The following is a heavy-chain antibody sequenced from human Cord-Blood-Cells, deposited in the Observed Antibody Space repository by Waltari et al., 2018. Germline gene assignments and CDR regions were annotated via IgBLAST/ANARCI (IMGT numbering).Heavy chain of an antibody. CDR3: AREVRGYFDY. V-gene: IGHV3-33*01. CDR2: IWYDGSNK. D-gene: IGHD2-21*01. CDR1: GVTVSSYG. Sequence: VQLVESGGGSVPPGRCLRPSCAASGVTVSSYGRHWVRHAPGKGLEWVAVIWYDGSNKYYADSVKGRFTISRDNSKNTLYLQMNSLRAEDTAVYYCAREVRGYFDYWGQGTLVTVSS. J-gene: IGHJ4*02.